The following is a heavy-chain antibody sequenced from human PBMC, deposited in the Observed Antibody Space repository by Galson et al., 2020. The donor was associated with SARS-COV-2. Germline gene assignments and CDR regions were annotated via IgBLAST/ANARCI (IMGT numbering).Heavy chain of an antibody. CDR1: GFTFSSYE. Sequence: GGSLRLSCAASGFTFSSYEINWVRQAPGKGLEWVGYISAGGSKIYYTDAVKGRFTISRDNARNSLSLQMNSLRAEDTAVYFCAGGLRDHYFAMDVWGQGTTVTVSS. J-gene: IGHJ6*02. V-gene: IGHV3-48*03. CDR3: AGGLRDHYFAMDV. CDR2: ISAGGSKI. D-gene: IGHD4-17*01.